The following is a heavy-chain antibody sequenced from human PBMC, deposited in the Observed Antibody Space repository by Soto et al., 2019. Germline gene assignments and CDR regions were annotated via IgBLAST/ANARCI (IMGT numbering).Heavy chain of an antibody. D-gene: IGHD3-10*01. CDR2: ISYDGSNK. CDR3: ARVPTVVTRSWYFDL. Sequence: GGSLRLSCAASGFTFSSFAMHWVRRAPGKGLEWVAVISYDGSNKYYADSVKGRFTISRDNSKNTLYLQMNSLRAEDTAVYYCARVPTVVTRSWYFDLWGRGTLVTVSS. V-gene: IGHV3-30-3*01. J-gene: IGHJ2*01. CDR1: GFTFSSFA.